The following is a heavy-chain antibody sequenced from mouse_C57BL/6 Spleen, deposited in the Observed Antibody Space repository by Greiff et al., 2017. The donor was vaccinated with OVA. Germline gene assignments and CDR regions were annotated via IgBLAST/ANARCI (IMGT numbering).Heavy chain of an antibody. D-gene: IGHD2-3*01. CDR2: INPSTGGT. Sequence: EVQLQESGPELVKPGASVKISCKASGYSFTGYYMNWVKQSPEKSLEWIGEINPSTGGTTYNQKFKAKATLTVDKSSSTAYMQLKSLTSEDSAVYYCARGAYDGPTKGYFDVWGTGTTVTVSS. CDR1: GYSFTGYY. V-gene: IGHV1-42*01. CDR3: ARGAYDGPTKGYFDV. J-gene: IGHJ1*03.